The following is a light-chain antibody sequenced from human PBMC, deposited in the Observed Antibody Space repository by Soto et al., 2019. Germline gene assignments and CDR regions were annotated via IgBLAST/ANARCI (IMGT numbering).Light chain of an antibody. CDR3: QSYDSSNVV. Sequence: NFMLTQPHSVSESPGKTVTISCTRSSGSIASNYAQWYQQRPGSAPTTVIYEDNQRPSGVPDRFSGSIDSSSNSASLTISGLKTEDEAGYYCQSYDSSNVVFGGGTKVTVL. CDR2: EDN. V-gene: IGLV6-57*04. J-gene: IGLJ2*01. CDR1: SGSIASNY.